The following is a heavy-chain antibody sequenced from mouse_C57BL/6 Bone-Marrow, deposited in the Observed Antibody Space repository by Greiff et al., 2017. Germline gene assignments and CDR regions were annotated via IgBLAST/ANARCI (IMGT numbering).Heavy chain of an antibody. Sequence: EVKVVESGGDLVKPGGSLKLSCAASGFTFSSYGMSWVRQTPDKRLEWVATISSGGSYTYYPDSVKGRFTISRDKAKNTLYLQMISLKSEDTAMYYCARHKSFYWYFDVWGTGTTVTVTS. J-gene: IGHJ1*03. CDR1: GFTFSSYG. D-gene: IGHD1-3*01. CDR3: ARHKSFYWYFDV. CDR2: ISSGGSYT. V-gene: IGHV5-6*01.